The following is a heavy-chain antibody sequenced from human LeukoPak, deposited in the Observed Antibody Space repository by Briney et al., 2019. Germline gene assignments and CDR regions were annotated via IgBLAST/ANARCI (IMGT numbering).Heavy chain of an antibody. CDR2: ISGSGDNT. CDR1: GFTFGSYS. V-gene: IGHV3-23*01. CDR3: AKEYSGSFSPFPSYFDY. J-gene: IGHJ4*02. D-gene: IGHD1-26*01. Sequence: GGSLRLSCAASGFTFGSYSMSWVRQAPGKGLEWVSSISGSGDNTYYADSVKGRFTISRDNSKNTLYLQMNSLRAEDTAVYYCAKEYSGSFSPFPSYFDYWGQGTLVTVSS.